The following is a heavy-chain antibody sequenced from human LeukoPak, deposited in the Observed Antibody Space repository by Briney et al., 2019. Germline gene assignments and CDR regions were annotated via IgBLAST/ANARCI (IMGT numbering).Heavy chain of an antibody. D-gene: IGHD3-22*01. Sequence: GASVKVSCKASGFTFTTSAMQWVRQARGQRLEWIGWIAVGSGNTNYAQKFQERVTITRDMSTSTAYMELSSLRSEDTAVYCCAAAYRYFYDRGGYFDYWGQGTLVTVSS. CDR1: GFTFTTSA. CDR2: IAVGSGNT. J-gene: IGHJ4*02. V-gene: IGHV1-58*02. CDR3: AAAYRYFYDRGGYFDY.